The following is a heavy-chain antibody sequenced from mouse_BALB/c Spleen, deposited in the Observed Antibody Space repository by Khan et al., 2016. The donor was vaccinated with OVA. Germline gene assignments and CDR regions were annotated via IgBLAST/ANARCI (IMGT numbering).Heavy chain of an antibody. Sequence: VRLQQSGTVLARPGASVKMSCKASGYTFTSYWMHWVKQRPGQGLEWIGAIYPGNSDTNYNQKIKGKAKLTAVNSTSTAYLELNSLTNVDSSVYYCTRNCFGNYDSWDYWGQGTTLTVAS. CDR3: TRNCFGNYDSWDY. CDR2: IYPGNSDT. J-gene: IGHJ2*01. V-gene: IGHV1-5*01. CDR1: GYTFTSYW. D-gene: IGHD2-1*01.